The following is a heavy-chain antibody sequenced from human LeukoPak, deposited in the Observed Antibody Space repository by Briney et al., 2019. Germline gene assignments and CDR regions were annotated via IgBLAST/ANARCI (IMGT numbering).Heavy chain of an antibody. D-gene: IGHD2-2*01. J-gene: IGHJ5*02. Sequence: SVKVSCKASGYTFNIYGIIWVRQAPGQGREWMGGIIPIFGTANYAQKFQGRVTITADEFTSTAYMELSSLRSEDTAVYYCARLFTPRYCSTTSCYWKGWFDPWGQGTLVTVSS. CDR3: ARLFTPRYCSTTSCYWKGWFDP. CDR1: GYTFNIYG. V-gene: IGHV1-69*13. CDR2: IIPIFGTA.